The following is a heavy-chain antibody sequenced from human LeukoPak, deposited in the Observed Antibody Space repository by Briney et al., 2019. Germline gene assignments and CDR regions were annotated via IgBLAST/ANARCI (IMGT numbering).Heavy chain of an antibody. V-gene: IGHV4-34*01. CDR1: NGSFSGYF. J-gene: IGHJ5*02. CDR3: ARGGTTYYSGSGTHP. D-gene: IGHD3-10*01. CDR2: INNSGTT. Sequence: SETLSLTCAVYNGSFSGYFWTWIRQPPGKGLEWIGEINNSGTTYYNPSLNGRVTISRDTSTMHFSLKINSVTAADTAMYYCARGGTTYYSGSGTHPCGQGALVTVSS.